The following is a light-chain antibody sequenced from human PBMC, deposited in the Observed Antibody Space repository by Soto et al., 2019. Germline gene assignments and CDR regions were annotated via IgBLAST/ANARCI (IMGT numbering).Light chain of an antibody. Sequence: EIVMTQSPATLSVPPGERATLSCRASQSVSSNLAWYQQKPGQAPRLLIYGASTRATGIPARFSGSGSGTEFTLTISSRRSEDFAVYYCQQYNNWPPWTFGQGTKVEIK. J-gene: IGKJ1*01. CDR3: QQYNNWPPWT. CDR2: GAS. CDR1: QSVSSN. V-gene: IGKV3-15*01.